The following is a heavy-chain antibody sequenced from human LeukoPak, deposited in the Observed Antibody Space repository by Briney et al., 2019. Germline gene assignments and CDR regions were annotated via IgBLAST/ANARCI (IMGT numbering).Heavy chain of an antibody. Sequence: GGSLRLSCAASGFTFSNAWMRWVRQAPGKGLEWVGRIKSKTDGGTTDYAAPVKGRFTISRDDSKNTLYLQMNSLKTEDTAVYYCTTGAHDSSGYYYDAFDIWGQGTMVTVSS. CDR3: TTGAHDSSGYYYDAFDI. V-gene: IGHV3-15*01. D-gene: IGHD3-22*01. CDR2: IKSKTDGGTT. CDR1: GFTFSNAW. J-gene: IGHJ3*02.